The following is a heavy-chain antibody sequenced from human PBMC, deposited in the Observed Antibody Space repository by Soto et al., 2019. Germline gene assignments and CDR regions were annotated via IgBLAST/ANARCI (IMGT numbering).Heavy chain of an antibody. CDR3: AIEPTGTAGFDH. CDR1: GHTFTGHH. V-gene: IGHV1-2*02. Sequence: ASVKVSCKASGHTFTGHHMHWVRQAPGQGLEWMGLIDLDIGDTKYAQKFQGRVTSTSDTSITTAYMELRGLRSDDTAVYYCAIEPTGTAGFDHWGQATLVTVSS. J-gene: IGHJ4*02. CDR2: IDLDIGDT. D-gene: IGHD2-21*02.